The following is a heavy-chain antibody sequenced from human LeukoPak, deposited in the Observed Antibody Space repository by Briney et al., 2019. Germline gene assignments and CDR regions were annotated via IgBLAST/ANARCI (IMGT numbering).Heavy chain of an antibody. CDR2: IYHSGST. J-gene: IGHJ4*02. CDR3: ARDHRYSGVDY. D-gene: IGHD2-15*01. CDR1: GGSISSGGYY. Sequence: KPSETLSLTCTVSGGSISSGGYYWSWIRQPPGKGLEWIGYIYHSGSTYYNPSLKSRVTISVDRSKNQFSLKLSSVTAADTAVYYCARDHRYSGVDYWGQGTLVTVSS. V-gene: IGHV4-30-2*01.